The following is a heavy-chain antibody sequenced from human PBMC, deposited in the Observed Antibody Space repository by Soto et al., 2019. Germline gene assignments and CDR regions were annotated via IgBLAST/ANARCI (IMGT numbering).Heavy chain of an antibody. CDR1: GGSISSSSYY. CDR2: IYYSGST. V-gene: IGHV4-39*01. D-gene: IGHD1-1*01. J-gene: IGHJ4*02. CDR3: ASRRWNASLDY. Sequence: QLQLQGSGPGLVKPSETLSLTCTVSGGSISSSSYYWGWIRQPPGKGLEWIGSIYYSGSTYYNPPLKSRVTISVDTSKNQFSLKLSSVTAADTAVYYCASRRWNASLDYWGQGTLVTVSS.